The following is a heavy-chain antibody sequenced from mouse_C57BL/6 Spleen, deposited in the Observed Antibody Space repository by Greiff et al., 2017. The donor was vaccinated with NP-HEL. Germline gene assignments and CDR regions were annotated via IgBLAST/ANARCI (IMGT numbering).Heavy chain of an antibody. J-gene: IGHJ1*03. CDR3: ASSLGHRYFDV. V-gene: IGHV1-7*01. CDR1: GYTYTSYW. D-gene: IGHD4-1*01. Sequence: QVQLQQSGAELAKPGASVKLSCKASGYTYTSYWMHWVKQRPGQGLEWIGYINPSSGYTKYNQKFKDKATLTADKSSSTAYMQLSSLTYEDSAVYYCASSLGHRYFDVWGTGTTVTVSS. CDR2: INPSSGYT.